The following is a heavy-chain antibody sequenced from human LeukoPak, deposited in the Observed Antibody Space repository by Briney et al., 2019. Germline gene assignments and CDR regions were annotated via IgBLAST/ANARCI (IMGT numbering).Heavy chain of an antibody. J-gene: IGHJ5*02. V-gene: IGHV3-23*01. Sequence: GGSLRLSCPASGFTFSSYAMRCVRQAPGKGMEWVSAISGSGGSTYYADSVKGRFTISRDNSKNTLYLQMNSLRAEDTAVYYCRAGQQLVQGVWFDPWGQGTLVTVSS. CDR1: GFTFSSYA. D-gene: IGHD6-13*01. CDR3: RAGQQLVQGVWFDP. CDR2: ISGSGGST.